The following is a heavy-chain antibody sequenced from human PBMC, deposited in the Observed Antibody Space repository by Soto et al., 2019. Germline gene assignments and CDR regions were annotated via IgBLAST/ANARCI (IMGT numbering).Heavy chain of an antibody. Sequence: EVQLLESGGGLVQPGGSLRLSCAASGFTFSSYAMSWVRQAPGKGLEWVSAISGSGGSTYYADSLKGRYTISRDNSKNTLYLKMNRLSAEDTAVYYYARGRTYYYYNYYIDVGGIGHTVTVS. CDR1: GFTFSSYA. CDR2: ISGSGGST. J-gene: IGHJ6*03. D-gene: IGHD3-16*01. CDR3: ARGRTYYYYNYYIDV. V-gene: IGHV3-23*01.